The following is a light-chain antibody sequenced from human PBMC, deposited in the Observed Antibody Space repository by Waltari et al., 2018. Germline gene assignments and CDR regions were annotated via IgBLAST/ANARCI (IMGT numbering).Light chain of an antibody. V-gene: IGLV2-14*03. CDR2: DVS. CDR1: SCAAAGTTY. J-gene: IGLJ2*01. CDR3: SSYTSSSTYVV. Sequence: QSALTQPPSVSGSPGQSTPIPCTGTSCAAAGTTYVSLYQQHPTKAPKLMIYDVSNRPSGVSNRFSGSKSGNTASLTISGLQAEDEADYYCSSYTSSSTYVVFGGGTKLTVL.